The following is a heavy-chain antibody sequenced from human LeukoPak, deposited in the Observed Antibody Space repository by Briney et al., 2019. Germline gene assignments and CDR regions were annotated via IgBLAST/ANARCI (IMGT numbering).Heavy chain of an antibody. CDR3: AKDARRTSGWYFFDY. CDR1: GFTLSSSA. Sequence: GRSLRLSCAASGFTLSSSAMHWVRQAPGKGLEWVAVISHDGSKQNSADSVKGRFTISRDNSKNTLFLQMNSLRAEDTAVYYCAKDARRTSGWYFFDYWGQGTLVTVSS. V-gene: IGHV3-30-3*01. CDR2: ISHDGSKQ. D-gene: IGHD6-19*01. J-gene: IGHJ4*02.